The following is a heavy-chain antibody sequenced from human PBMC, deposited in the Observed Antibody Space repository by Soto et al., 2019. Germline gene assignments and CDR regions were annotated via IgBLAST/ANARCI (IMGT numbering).Heavy chain of an antibody. Sequence: ESGGGVVQPGRSLRLSCAASGFSFSYYGMHWVRQAPGKGLEWVAVISYDGTNKYYADSVKGRFTISRDNSKNKLYLQMNSLRAEDKAMYYCAKNNGGRSPLDLQYYYYDMDVWGQGTTVSVSS. J-gene: IGHJ6*02. V-gene: IGHV3-30*18. CDR3: AKNNGGRSPLDLQYYYYDMDV. CDR2: ISYDGTNK. D-gene: IGHD2-8*01. CDR1: GFSFSYYG.